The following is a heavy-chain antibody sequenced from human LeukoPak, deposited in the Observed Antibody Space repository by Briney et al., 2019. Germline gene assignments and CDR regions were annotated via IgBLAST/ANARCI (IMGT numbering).Heavy chain of an antibody. CDR2: IYWDDDK. Sequence: SGPTLVNPTQTLTLTCTFSGFSLSTSGVGVGWIRQPPGKALEWLALIYWDDDKRYSPSLKSRLTITKDTSKNQVVLTMTNMDPVDTATYYCAHRRMGFSGGFGELFPESNWFDPWGQGTLVTVSS. D-gene: IGHD3-10*01. CDR3: AHRRMGFSGGFGELFPESNWFDP. CDR1: GFSLSTSGVG. J-gene: IGHJ5*02. V-gene: IGHV2-5*02.